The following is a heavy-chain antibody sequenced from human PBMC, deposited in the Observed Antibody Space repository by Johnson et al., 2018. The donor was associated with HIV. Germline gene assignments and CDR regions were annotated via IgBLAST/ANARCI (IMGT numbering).Heavy chain of an antibody. CDR1: GFIFSDAW. CDR3: STVDIVVMVGETLLPLHDAFDI. Sequence: VQLVESGGGLVEPGGSLRLSCAASGFIFSDAWMNWLRQAPGKGLEWVGRIKSTSDDGTTDYATPVKGRFTISRDDSQDKLYLQMNSLRTEDTAVYYCSTVDIVVMVGETLLPLHDAFDICGQGTMVTVSS. CDR2: IKSTSDDGTT. V-gene: IGHV3-15*01. D-gene: IGHD2-8*01. J-gene: IGHJ3*02.